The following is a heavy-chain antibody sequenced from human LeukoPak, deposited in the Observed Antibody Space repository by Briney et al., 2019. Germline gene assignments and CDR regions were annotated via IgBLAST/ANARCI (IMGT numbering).Heavy chain of an antibody. CDR2: MYPGGSNT. Sequence: GESLKISCKGSGYSFTTYWIGWVRQMPGKGLEWMGIMYPGGSNTKYSPSFEGQVTISADKSVSTAYLQWTSLKASDTAMYYCVRANSYALDSWGQGTLVTVSS. J-gene: IGHJ4*02. CDR3: VRANSYALDS. D-gene: IGHD2-2*01. V-gene: IGHV5-51*01. CDR1: GYSFTTYW.